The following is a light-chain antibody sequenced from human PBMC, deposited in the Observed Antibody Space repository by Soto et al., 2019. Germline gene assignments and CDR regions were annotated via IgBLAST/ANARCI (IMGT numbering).Light chain of an antibody. CDR2: KAS. J-gene: IGKJ1*01. Sequence: QMTQSPSALSAVVGGRVTITFRASQSISMWLAWYQQKPLKAPKPLIYKASSLESGVPSSFRGSGSGTEFTLTISSLQPDDFATYYCQQYNSYSGTFGQGTKV. CDR3: QQYNSYSGT. V-gene: IGKV1-5*03. CDR1: QSISMW.